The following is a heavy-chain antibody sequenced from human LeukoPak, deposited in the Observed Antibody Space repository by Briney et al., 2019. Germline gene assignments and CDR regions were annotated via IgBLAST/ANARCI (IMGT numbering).Heavy chain of an antibody. D-gene: IGHD3-10*01. CDR3: ARAEAYYYGSGVDY. CDR2: ISSNGGNI. CDR1: GFIFNNYA. J-gene: IGHJ4*02. V-gene: IGHV3-64*02. Sequence: GGSLRLSCAASGFIFNNYAMHWVRQAPGKGLEYISAISSNGGNIYYADSVKGRFTISRDNSKNTLYLQMGGLSGEDMGVYYCARAEAYYYGSGVDYWGQGTLVTVSS.